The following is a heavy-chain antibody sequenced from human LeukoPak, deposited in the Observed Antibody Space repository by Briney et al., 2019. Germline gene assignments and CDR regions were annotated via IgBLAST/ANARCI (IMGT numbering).Heavy chain of an antibody. CDR2: IRSKAYGGTT. V-gene: IGHV3-49*04. CDR1: GFTFGDYA. J-gene: IGHJ4*02. CDR3: TRAPSPGGSPYYFDY. Sequence: GGSLRLSCTASGFTFGDYAMSWVRQAPGKGLEWVGFIRSKAYGGTTEYAASVKGRFTFSRDDSKSIAYLQMNSLKTEDTAVYYCTRAPSPGGSPYYFDYWGQGTLVTVSS.